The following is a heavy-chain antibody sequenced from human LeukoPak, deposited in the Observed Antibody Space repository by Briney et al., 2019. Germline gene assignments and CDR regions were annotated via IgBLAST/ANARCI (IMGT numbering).Heavy chain of an antibody. J-gene: IGHJ6*02. CDR1: GFTFGDYY. Sequence: GGSLRLSCAASGFTFGDYYMSWLRQAPGMGLEWVSYISGGESTYYADSVEGRFTISRDNAENSLYLQMDSLRAEDTAVYYCARAGLYDFWSASIQTYDYYYYGMDVWGQGTTVTVSS. D-gene: IGHD3-3*01. CDR3: ARAGLYDFWSASIQTYDYYYYGMDV. V-gene: IGHV3-11*01. CDR2: ISGGEST.